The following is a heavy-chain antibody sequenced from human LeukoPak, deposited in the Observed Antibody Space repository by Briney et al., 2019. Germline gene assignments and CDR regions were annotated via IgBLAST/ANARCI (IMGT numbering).Heavy chain of an antibody. Sequence: GESLKISCKGSGYTSTSFWIGWVRQMPGKGLEWMGIIYPGDSDTRYSPSIQGQVTISADKSISTAYLQWSSLKASDTAMYYCAKSYGSGSYREFDYWGQGTLVTVSS. D-gene: IGHD3-10*01. CDR1: GYTSTSFW. CDR3: AKSYGSGSYREFDY. J-gene: IGHJ4*02. V-gene: IGHV5-51*01. CDR2: IYPGDSDT.